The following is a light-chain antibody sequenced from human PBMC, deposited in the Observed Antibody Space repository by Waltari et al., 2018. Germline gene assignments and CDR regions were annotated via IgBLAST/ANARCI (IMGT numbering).Light chain of an antibody. V-gene: IGKV3-20*01. CDR2: DAS. Sequence: ETVLKQSPGSLSSSPGARATLSCRASQSVRRTLAWYQQKPGQAPRLLIYDASPRATGIADRFSGSGSGTDFSLTISRLEPEDFAVYYCQKYGRLPATFGQGTKVEIK. J-gene: IGKJ1*01. CDR1: QSVRRT. CDR3: QKYGRLPAT.